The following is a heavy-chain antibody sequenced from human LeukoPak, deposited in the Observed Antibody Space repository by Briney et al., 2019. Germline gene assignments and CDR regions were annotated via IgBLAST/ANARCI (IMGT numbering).Heavy chain of an antibody. J-gene: IGHJ3*02. CDR3: AKDTSVIVVVPAAKGNAFDI. CDR2: ISGSGGST. Sequence: GGTLRLSCAASGFTFSSYGMSWVRQAPGKGLEWVSAISGSGGSTYYADSVKGRFTISRDNSKNTLYLQMNSLRAEDTAVYYCAKDTSVIVVVPAAKGNAFDIWGQGTMVTVSS. D-gene: IGHD2-2*01. CDR1: GFTFSSYG. V-gene: IGHV3-23*01.